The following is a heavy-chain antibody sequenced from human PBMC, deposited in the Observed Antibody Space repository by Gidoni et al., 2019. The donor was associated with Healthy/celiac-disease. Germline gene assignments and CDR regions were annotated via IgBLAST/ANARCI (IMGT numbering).Heavy chain of an antibody. V-gene: IGHV3-23*01. CDR2: ISCSGVST. D-gene: IGHD2-2*01. J-gene: IGHJ4*02. Sequence: EVQLLESGGGLVQPGGSLRLHCAASGVTVSRDAMSWVRQAPGKGLEWVSAISCSGVSTYYADSVKGRFTISRDNSKNTLYLQMNSLGAEDTAVYYCAKGEPASREYQLLGCDYWGQGTLVTVSS. CDR1: GVTVSRDA. CDR3: AKGEPASREYQLLGCDY.